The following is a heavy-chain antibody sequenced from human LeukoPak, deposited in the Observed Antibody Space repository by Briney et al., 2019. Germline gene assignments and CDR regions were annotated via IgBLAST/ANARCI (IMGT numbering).Heavy chain of an antibody. V-gene: IGHV4-34*01. J-gene: IGHJ5*02. CDR1: GGSFSGYY. D-gene: IGHD3-10*01. CDR2: INPSGST. CDR3: ARVLKIYYYGSGIRSQWFDP. Sequence: SETPSLTCAVYGGSFSGYYWSWIRQPPGKGLEWIGEINPSGSTNYNPSLKSRVTISVDTSKNQFSLKLSSVTAADTAVYYCARVLKIYYYGSGIRSQWFDPWGQGTLVTVSS.